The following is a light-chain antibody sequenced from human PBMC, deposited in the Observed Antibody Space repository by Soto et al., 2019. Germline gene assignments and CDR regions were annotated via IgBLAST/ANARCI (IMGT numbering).Light chain of an antibody. CDR3: HQYNYWPYT. Sequence: EIVMTQSPATLSVSPGERATLSCTASQSVGSNLAWYQQKPGQAPRLLIYGASTRATGIPARFSGSGSGTEFTLTISSLQSEDFTVYYCHQYNYWPYTLGQGTKLEIK. CDR2: GAS. J-gene: IGKJ2*01. CDR1: QSVGSN. V-gene: IGKV3-15*01.